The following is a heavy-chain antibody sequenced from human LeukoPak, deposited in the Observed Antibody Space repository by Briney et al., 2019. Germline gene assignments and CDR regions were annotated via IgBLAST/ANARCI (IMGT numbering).Heavy chain of an antibody. Sequence: GESLKISCKGSGYTFSAHWIGWVRQMSGKGLEWMGIIYPGDSDTRYSPSFQGQVTISADESFSTAYLQWSTLKASDTTIYYCVRRGSSGSPDYWGQGTLVTVSS. CDR1: GYTFSAHW. J-gene: IGHJ4*02. CDR2: IYPGDSDT. CDR3: VRRGSSGSPDY. V-gene: IGHV5-51*01. D-gene: IGHD1-26*01.